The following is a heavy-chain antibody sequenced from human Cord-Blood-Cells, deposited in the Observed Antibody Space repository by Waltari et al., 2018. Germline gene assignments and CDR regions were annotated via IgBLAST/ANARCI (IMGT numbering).Heavy chain of an antibody. J-gene: IGHJ3*02. CDR2: IKQDGSEK. CDR1: GLTFSSYW. V-gene: IGHV3-7*01. Sequence: EVQLVESGGGLVQPGGSLRLSRASSGLTFSSYWRSWVRRALGKGLGWVANIKQDGSEKYYVDSVKGRFTISRDNAKNSLYLQMNSLRAEDTAVYYCARDRVGADAFDIWGQGTMVTVSS. D-gene: IGHD1-26*01. CDR3: ARDRVGADAFDI.